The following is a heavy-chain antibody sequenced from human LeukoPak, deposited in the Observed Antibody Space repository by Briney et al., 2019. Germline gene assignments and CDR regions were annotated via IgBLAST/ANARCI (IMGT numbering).Heavy chain of an antibody. D-gene: IGHD1-26*01. CDR1: GFTFSSYS. V-gene: IGHV3-21*01. CDR3: ARALLYSGSPGSNYYYYMDV. J-gene: IGHJ6*03. CDR2: ISSSSSDI. Sequence: PGGSLRLSCAASGFTFSSYSMNWVRQAPGKGLEWVSSISSSSSDIYYADSVKGRFTISRDNAKNSLYLQMNSLRAEDTAVYYCARALLYSGSPGSNYYYYMDVWGKGTTVTVSS.